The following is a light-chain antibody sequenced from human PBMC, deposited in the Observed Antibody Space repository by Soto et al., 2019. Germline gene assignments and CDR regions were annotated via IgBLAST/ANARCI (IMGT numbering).Light chain of an antibody. Sequence: AIQVTQSPSSLYASFGDRVTITCRASQGIRNDLSWYQQKPGKAPKLLIYAASSLQSGVPSRFSVSGSGTDGTLTISSLKTEDGSTHDGLQDYSFTRTFCGGTKVDI. J-gene: IGKJ4*01. V-gene: IGKV1-6*02. CDR2: AAS. CDR3: LQDYSFTRT. CDR1: QGIRND.